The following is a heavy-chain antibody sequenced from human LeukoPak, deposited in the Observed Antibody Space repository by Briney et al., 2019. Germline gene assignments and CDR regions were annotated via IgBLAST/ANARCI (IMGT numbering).Heavy chain of an antibody. CDR2: ISSSSSYI. CDR3: ARDNCSSTSCYQGGCDY. D-gene: IGHD2-2*01. Sequence: GGSLRLSCAASGFTFSNYWMSWLRQAPGKGLEWVSSISSSSSYIYYADSVKGRFTISRDNAKNSLYLQMNSLRAEDTTVYYCARDNCSSTSCYQGGCDYWGQGTLVTVSS. V-gene: IGHV3-21*01. J-gene: IGHJ4*02. CDR1: GFTFSNYW.